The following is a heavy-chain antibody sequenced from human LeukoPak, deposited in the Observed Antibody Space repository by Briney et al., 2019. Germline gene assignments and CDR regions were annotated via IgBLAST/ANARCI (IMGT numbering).Heavy chain of an antibody. CDR1: GFTFTGYS. J-gene: IGHJ4*02. D-gene: IGHD5-18*01. CDR3: ARPREDTATYYFDY. CDR2: ISSSSSHI. V-gene: IGHV3-21*01. Sequence: GGSLRLSCVVSGFTFTGYSMNWVRQAPGKGLEWVSSISSSSSHIFYADSVKGRFTISRDNARNALDLQMNSLRAEDAAVYYCARPREDTATYYFDYWGQGTLVTVSS.